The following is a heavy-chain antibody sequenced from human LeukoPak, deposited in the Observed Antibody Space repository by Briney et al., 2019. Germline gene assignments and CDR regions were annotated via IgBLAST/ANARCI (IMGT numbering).Heavy chain of an antibody. V-gene: IGHV3-21*01. Sequence: GGSLRLSCAASGFTFSTYGMNWVRQAPGKGLEWVSSISSSSSYIYYADPVKGRFTISRDNAKNSLYLQMNSLRAEDTAVYYCARDQGPLNYYYYYYMVVWGKGTTVTVSS. CDR1: GFTFSTYG. CDR2: ISSSSSYI. J-gene: IGHJ6*03. CDR3: ARDQGPLNYYYYYYMVV.